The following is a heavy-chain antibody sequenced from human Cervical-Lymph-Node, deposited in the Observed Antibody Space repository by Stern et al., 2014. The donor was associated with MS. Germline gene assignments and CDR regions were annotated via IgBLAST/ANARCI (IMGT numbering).Heavy chain of an antibody. V-gene: IGHV3-21*01. Sequence: EVQLVESGGGLVKPGGSLRLSCAASGFTFSTHAVNWVRQAPGKGLEWVSSISSSSSYIYYADSVKGRFTISRDNAKNSLYLQMNSLRVDDTAVYYCLRDGGDYWGQGALVTDSS. CDR3: LRDGGDY. D-gene: IGHD3-16*01. CDR2: ISSSSSYI. J-gene: IGHJ4*02. CDR1: GFTFSTHA.